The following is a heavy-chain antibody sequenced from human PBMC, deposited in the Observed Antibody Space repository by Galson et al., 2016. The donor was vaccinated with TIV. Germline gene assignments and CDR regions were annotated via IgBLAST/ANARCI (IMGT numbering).Heavy chain of an antibody. CDR3: ARVPHSTYCSTSTCKGYYLDV. J-gene: IGHJ6*03. CDR1: GYTFNNFG. CDR2: ISGYSVNT. V-gene: IGHV1-18*01. D-gene: IGHD2-2*01. Sequence: VKVSCKASGYTFNNFGITWVRQAPGQGLEWMGWISGYSVNTNYAQKFQGRVTMTTDTSTSTAYMELRSLGSDDTAVYYCARVPHSTYCSTSTCKGYYLDVWGRGTTVTVSS.